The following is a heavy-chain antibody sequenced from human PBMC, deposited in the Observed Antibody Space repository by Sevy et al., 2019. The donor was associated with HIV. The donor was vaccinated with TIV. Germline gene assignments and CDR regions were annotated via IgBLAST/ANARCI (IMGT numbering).Heavy chain of an antibody. D-gene: IGHD2-21*02. J-gene: IGHJ4*02. CDR1: GFTFSNYD. CDR3: ARLVSCGGDCYYLDS. Sequence: GESLKISCAASGFTFSNYDMHWVRQAPGKGLDWVAVISHDERYKNYADSVKVRFTISRDNFKNTLFLQMNSLRPEDTAVYFCARLVSCGGDCYYLDSWGQGALVTVSS. V-gene: IGHV3-30*03. CDR2: ISHDERYK.